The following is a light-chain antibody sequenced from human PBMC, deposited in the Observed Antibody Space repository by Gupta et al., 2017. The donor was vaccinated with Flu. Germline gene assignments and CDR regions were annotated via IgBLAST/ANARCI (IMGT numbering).Light chain of an antibody. CDR2: GAS. Sequence: DTRCLSPGERVILSCRASQTVSRNSLAWYQQKPGQAPRLLIYGASSRATGMPDRYSGSGSGTDFSLTISGLEPEDIAVYYCKQYGSSPQTFGQGTKVEI. CDR3: KQYGSSPQT. CDR1: QTVSRNS. V-gene: IGKV3-20*01. J-gene: IGKJ1*01.